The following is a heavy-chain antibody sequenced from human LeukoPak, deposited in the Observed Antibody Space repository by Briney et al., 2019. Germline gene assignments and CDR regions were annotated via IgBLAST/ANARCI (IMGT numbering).Heavy chain of an antibody. Sequence: SETLSLTCTVPGGSISSGDYYWSWIRQPPGKGLEWIGYVYYSGSTYYNPSLKSRVTISVDTSKNQFSLKLSSVTAADTAVYYCARYYDSSQGIDYWGQGTLVTVSS. V-gene: IGHV4-30-4*01. CDR3: ARYYDSSQGIDY. D-gene: IGHD3-22*01. CDR1: GGSISSGDYY. J-gene: IGHJ4*02. CDR2: VYYSGST.